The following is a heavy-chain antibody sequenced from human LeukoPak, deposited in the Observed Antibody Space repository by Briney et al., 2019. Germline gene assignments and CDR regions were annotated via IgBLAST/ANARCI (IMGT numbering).Heavy chain of an antibody. Sequence: SETLSLTCTVSGASISSGSYYWGWIRQPPGKGLEWIGSIYYSGSTYYNPSLKSRVTISVDTSKNQFSLKLSSATAADTAVYYCAREFDSSGYYLYAIDYWGQGTLVTVSS. CDR1: GASISSGSYY. CDR2: IYYSGST. J-gene: IGHJ4*02. CDR3: AREFDSSGYYLYAIDY. D-gene: IGHD3-22*01. V-gene: IGHV4-39*07.